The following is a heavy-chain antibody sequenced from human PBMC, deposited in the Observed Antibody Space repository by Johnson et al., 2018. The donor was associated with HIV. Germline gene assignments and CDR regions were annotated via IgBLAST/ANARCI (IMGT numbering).Heavy chain of an antibody. V-gene: IGHV3-30*04. D-gene: IGHD3-22*01. J-gene: IGHJ3*02. Sequence: QVQLVESGGGVVQPGRSLRLSCAASGFTFSSYAMHWVRHAPGKGLEWVAVISYDGSNKYYADSVKGRFTISRDNSKNTLYLQMNSLRAEDTAVYYCAKDQGITMIVVVAGAFDIWGQGTMVTVSS. CDR3: AKDQGITMIVVVAGAFDI. CDR2: ISYDGSNK. CDR1: GFTFSSYA.